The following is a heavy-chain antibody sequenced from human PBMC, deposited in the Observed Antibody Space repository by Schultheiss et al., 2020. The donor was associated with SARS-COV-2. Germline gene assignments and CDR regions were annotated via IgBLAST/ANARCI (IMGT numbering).Heavy chain of an antibody. CDR3: AKGSVDIVAEDYFDY. V-gene: IGHV3-11*01. D-gene: IGHD5-12*01. CDR1: GFTVSSNY. CDR2: ISSSGSTI. J-gene: IGHJ4*02. Sequence: GGSLRLSCAASGFTVSSNYMSWVRQAPGKGLEWVSYISSSGSTIYYADSVKGRFTISRDNAKNSLYLQMNSLRAEDTAVYYCAKGSVDIVAEDYFDYWGQGTLVTVSS.